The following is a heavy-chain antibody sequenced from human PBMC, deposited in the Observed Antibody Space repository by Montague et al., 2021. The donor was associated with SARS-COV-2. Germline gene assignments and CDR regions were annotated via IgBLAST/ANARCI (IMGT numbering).Heavy chain of an antibody. J-gene: IGHJ4*02. CDR1: GGSVSSGGYD. Sequence: SETLSLTCTVAGGSVSSGGYDWSWIRQPPGKGLEWIGYIDYSGSTNYXXXLKSRVTISLGTSKNQFSLKLTSVTAADTAVYYCARVSLAAAATRSDYWGQGTLVTVSS. V-gene: IGHV4-61*08. CDR2: IDYSGST. CDR3: ARVSLAAAATRSDY. D-gene: IGHD6-13*01.